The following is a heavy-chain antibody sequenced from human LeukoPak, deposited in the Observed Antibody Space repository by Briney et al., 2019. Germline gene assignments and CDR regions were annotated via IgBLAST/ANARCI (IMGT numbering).Heavy chain of an antibody. CDR1: GGSFSGYY. Sequence: PSETLSLTCAVYGGSFSGYYWSWIRQPPGKGLEWIGEINHSGSTNYNPSLKSRVTISVDTSKNQFSLKLSSVTAADTAVYYCARDHYDFWSGYSRTLYYFDYWGQGTLVTVSS. CDR3: ARDHYDFWSGYSRTLYYFDY. J-gene: IGHJ4*02. D-gene: IGHD3-3*01. CDR2: INHSGST. V-gene: IGHV4-34*01.